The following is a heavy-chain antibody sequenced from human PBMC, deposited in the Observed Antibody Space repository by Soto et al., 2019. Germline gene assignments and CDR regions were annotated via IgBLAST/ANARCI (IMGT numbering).Heavy chain of an antibody. D-gene: IGHD5-18*01. V-gene: IGHV4-39*01. J-gene: IGHJ5*01. CDR2: NYYSGNT. CDR1: GGSITTSGYS. CDR3: VIHYHLVVADTYRWIHA. Sequence: SETLSLTCTVSGGSITTSGYSWGCIRRPPGKGLEWLGSNYYSGNTYYNPSLKSRVTMSVDTSKSRFSLKLSSVTAADTALYYFVIHYHLVVADTYRWIHAWGLGIRVTV.